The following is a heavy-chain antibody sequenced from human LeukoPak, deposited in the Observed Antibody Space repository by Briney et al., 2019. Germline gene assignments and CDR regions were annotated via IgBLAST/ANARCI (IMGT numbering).Heavy chain of an antibody. D-gene: IGHD5-18*01. V-gene: IGHV3-21*01. Sequence: GGSLRLSCAASGFTSRIHSMNWVRQAPGKGLEWVSCISSSSTYIYYADSVKGRFTISRDNAKNSLYLQMNSLRAEDTAVYYCARDLVDIATVDYYYYGMDVWGQGTTVIVSS. CDR1: GFTSRIHS. CDR3: ARDLVDIATVDYYYYGMDV. J-gene: IGHJ6*02. CDR2: ISSSSTYI.